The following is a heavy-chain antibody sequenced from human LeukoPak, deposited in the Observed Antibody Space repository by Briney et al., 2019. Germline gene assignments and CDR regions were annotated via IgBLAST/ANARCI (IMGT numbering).Heavy chain of an antibody. D-gene: IGHD6-6*01. V-gene: IGHV1-46*01. Sequence: KXXCKASGXXXXXXYXHWVRQXPXQGXEXXGIINPSGGSTSYAQKFQGRVTMTRDTSTSTVYMELSSLRSEDTAVYYCARESGGSSSQLDYWGQGTLVTVSS. CDR1: GXXXXXXY. CDR3: ARESGGSSSQLDY. CDR2: INPSGGST. J-gene: IGHJ4*02.